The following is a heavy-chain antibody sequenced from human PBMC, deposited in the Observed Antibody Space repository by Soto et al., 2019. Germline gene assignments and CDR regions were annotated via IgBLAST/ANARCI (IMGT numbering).Heavy chain of an antibody. CDR3: ARLTGGDAFDI. D-gene: IGHD7-27*01. Sequence: PSETLSLTCTVSGGSISSYYWSWIRQPPGKGLEWIGYIYYSGSTNYNPSLKSRVTISVDTSKNQFSLKLSSVTAADTAVCYCARLTGGDAFDIWGQGTMVTVSS. V-gene: IGHV4-59*01. J-gene: IGHJ3*02. CDR2: IYYSGST. CDR1: GGSISSYY.